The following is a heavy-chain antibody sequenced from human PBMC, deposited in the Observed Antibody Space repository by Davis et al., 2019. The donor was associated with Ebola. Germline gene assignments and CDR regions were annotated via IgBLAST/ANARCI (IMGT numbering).Heavy chain of an antibody. CDR3: ARQRGGSDYYYYGLDV. Sequence: SETLSLTCTLSGGSISTSSYYWGWIRQPPGKELEWIGSIYYTGRTNYSPSLRSRVTMSVDTSRNHFSLKLSSVTAADTAVYYCARQRGGSDYYYYGLDVWGKGTTVTVSS. J-gene: IGHJ6*04. CDR1: GGSISTSSYY. D-gene: IGHD3-16*01. CDR2: IYYTGRT. V-gene: IGHV4-39*01.